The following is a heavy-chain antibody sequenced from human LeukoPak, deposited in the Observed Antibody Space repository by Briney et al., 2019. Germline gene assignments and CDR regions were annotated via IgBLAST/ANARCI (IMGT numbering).Heavy chain of an antibody. CDR1: GYSFTSYW. Sequence: GESLKISCKGSGYSFTSYWIGWVRQMPGKGLEWMGIIYPGDSDTRHSPSFQGQVTISADKSISTAYLQWSSLKASDTAMYYCARRGIPAGMRSWFDPWGQGTLVTVSS. V-gene: IGHV5-51*01. CDR2: IYPGDSDT. J-gene: IGHJ5*02. D-gene: IGHD2-2*01. CDR3: ARRGIPAGMRSWFDP.